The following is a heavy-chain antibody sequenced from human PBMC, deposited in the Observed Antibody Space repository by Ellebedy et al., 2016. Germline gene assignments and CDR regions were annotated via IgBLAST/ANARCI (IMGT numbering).Heavy chain of an antibody. CDR1: GFTFNNFG. V-gene: IGHV3-33*01. CDR3: ARSRGAISIYSDTSGYVDY. Sequence: GGSLRLSCAATGFTFNNFGMHWVRQAPGKGLEWVASIWYDGRDDLYPDSVKGRFTISRDNSKNTLHLQMNSLRAEDTAVYYCARSRGAISIYSDTSGYVDYWGQGTLVTVSS. CDR2: IWYDGRDD. J-gene: IGHJ4*02. D-gene: IGHD3-22*01.